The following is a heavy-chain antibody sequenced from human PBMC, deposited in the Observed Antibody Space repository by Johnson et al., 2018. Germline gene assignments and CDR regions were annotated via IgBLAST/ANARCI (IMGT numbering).Heavy chain of an antibody. J-gene: IGHJ6*03. V-gene: IGHV3-30*18. CDR1: GFTFSRYG. D-gene: IGHD3-3*01. CDR2: ISYAGSNK. CDR3: AKVLITMFGVVTHHEDYYMDV. Sequence: QVQLVQSGGGVVQPGRSLRLSCAASGFTFSRYGMHWVRQAPGKGLEWVAVISYAGSNKYYADSVKGRFTIPRDNSKNTLYLQMNSLRAEDTAVYYCAKVLITMFGVVTHHEDYYMDVWGKGTTVTVSS.